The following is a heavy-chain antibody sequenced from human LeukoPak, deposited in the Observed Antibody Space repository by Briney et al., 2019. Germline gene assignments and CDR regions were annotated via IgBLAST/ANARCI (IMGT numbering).Heavy chain of an antibody. Sequence: SETLSLTCAVSGGPFSNYDWSWIRQPPGKELEWIGEVNHSASTNSNPSLKSRVTISVDSSKRRFSLKLRSVTAADTAVYYCARVLLGFGEGPAPNYYFYAMDIWGQGTTVTVSS. D-gene: IGHD3-10*01. CDR3: ARVLLGFGEGPAPNYYFYAMDI. CDR2: VNHSAST. V-gene: IGHV4-34*01. J-gene: IGHJ6*02. CDR1: GGPFSNYD.